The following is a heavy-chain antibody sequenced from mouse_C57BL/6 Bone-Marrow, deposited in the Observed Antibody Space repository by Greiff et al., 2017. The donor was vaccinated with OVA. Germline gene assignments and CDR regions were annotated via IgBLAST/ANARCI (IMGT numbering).Heavy chain of an antibody. CDR2: IYPRSGNT. Sequence: LQESGAELARPGASVKLSCKASGYTFTSYGISWVKQRTGQGLEWIGEIYPRSGNTYYNEKFKGKATLTADKSSSTAYMELRSLTSEDSAVYFCHWDPYWYFDVWGTGTTVTVSS. D-gene: IGHD4-1*01. V-gene: IGHV1-81*01. J-gene: IGHJ1*03. CDR3: HWDPYWYFDV. CDR1: GYTFTSYG.